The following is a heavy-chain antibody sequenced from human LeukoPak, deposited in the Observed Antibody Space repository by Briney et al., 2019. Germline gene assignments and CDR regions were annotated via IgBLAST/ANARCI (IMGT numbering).Heavy chain of an antibody. CDR1: GFTFSKYW. CDR3: AIYEIAVPALDY. V-gene: IGHV3-7*05. Sequence: GGSLRLSCVVSGFTFSKYWMTWVRQAPGKGLEWVANINQGGSDKYYVDSVKGRFTISRDNAKNSLYLQMSSLRAEDTAVYYCAIYEIAVPALDYWGQGTLVTVSS. J-gene: IGHJ4*02. D-gene: IGHD6-19*01. CDR2: INQGGSDK.